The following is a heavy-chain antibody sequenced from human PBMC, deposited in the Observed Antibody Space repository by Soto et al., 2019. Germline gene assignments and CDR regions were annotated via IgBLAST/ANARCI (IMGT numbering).Heavy chain of an antibody. V-gene: IGHV1-69*08. CDR3: AREDRDRETGLVPAAIDGMDV. CDR1: GGTFSRYS. Sequence: QVQLVQSGAEVKKPGSSVKVSCKASGGTFSRYSITWVRQAPGHGLEWIGRITPIFGIASYAQKFQGRVTITADESTSTAYTELSSLRSDDTAVYYCAREDRDRETGLVPAAIDGMDVWGQGTTVTVSS. J-gene: IGHJ6*02. CDR2: ITPIFGIA. D-gene: IGHD2-2*01.